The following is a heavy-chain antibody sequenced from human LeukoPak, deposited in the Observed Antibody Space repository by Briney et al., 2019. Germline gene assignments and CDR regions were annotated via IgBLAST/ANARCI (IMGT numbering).Heavy chain of an antibody. CDR2: ISSSSDYI. V-gene: IGHV3-21*06. J-gene: IGHJ6*02. CDR1: GFTSSTYS. CDR3: ARYAGTTGTTYHYYGVDV. D-gene: IGHD1-1*01. Sequence: PGGSLRLSCAASGFTSSTYSMNWVRQAPGKGLEWVSSISSSSDYIYSAVSVKGRFTISRDNAKSSLYLQMNSLRAEDTAVYYCARYAGTTGTTYHYYGVDVWGQGTTVTVSS.